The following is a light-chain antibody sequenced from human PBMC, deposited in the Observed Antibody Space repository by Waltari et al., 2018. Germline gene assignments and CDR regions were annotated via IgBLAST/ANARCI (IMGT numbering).Light chain of an antibody. J-gene: IGKJ5*01. Sequence: DIVMTQSPDSLAVSLGERVTTDCKSSQSVLYSPNNKHNLAWYQQRPGKPPKLLIYWASTRESGVPDRFSGSGSGTDFTLTISSLQAEDVAVYFCQQYLTTPLTFGQGTRLEIK. V-gene: IGKV4-1*01. CDR3: QQYLTTPLT. CDR2: WAS. CDR1: QSVLYSPNNKHN.